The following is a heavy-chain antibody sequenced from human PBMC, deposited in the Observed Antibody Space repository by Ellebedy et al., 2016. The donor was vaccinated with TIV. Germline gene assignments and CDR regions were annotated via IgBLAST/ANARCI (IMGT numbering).Heavy chain of an antibody. J-gene: IGHJ4*02. CDR1: GFTFSSYW. D-gene: IGHD2-21*02. V-gene: IGHV3-7*01. CDR2: IKQDGGEK. Sequence: GGSLRLXXAASGFTFSSYWMSWVRQAPGKGLEWVANIKQDGGEKNYVDSVKGRFTISRDNAQNSLYLQMNSLRAEDTAVYYCARVLGVTAIYYWGQGTLVTVSS. CDR3: ARVLGVTAIYY.